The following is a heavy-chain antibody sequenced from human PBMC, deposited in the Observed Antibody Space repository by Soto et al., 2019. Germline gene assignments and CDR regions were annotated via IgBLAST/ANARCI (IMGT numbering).Heavy chain of an antibody. CDR3: AKVTSARVFYFGLDV. Sequence: PEGSLRLSCADLGFTFTSYAMSWVRQAPGKGLEWVSIISGSAGRTYYTDSVQGRSTISRDNSKNTLSLQMDSLSAEDTAVYYCAKVTSARVFYFGLDVWGQGTTVTVSS. D-gene: IGHD2-2*01. CDR2: ISGSAGRT. J-gene: IGHJ6*02. V-gene: IGHV3-23*01. CDR1: GFTFTSYA.